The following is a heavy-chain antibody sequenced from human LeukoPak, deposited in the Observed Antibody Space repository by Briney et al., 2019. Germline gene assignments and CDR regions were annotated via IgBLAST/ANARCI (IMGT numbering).Heavy chain of an antibody. CDR2: IYYSGST. CDR3: ARTLYDILTGPQDAFDI. CDR1: GGSISSSSYY. D-gene: IGHD3-9*01. Sequence: SETLSLTCTVAGGSISSSSYYWGWIRQPPGKGLEWIGSIYYSGSTYYNPSLKSRVTISVDTSKNQFSLKLSSVTAADTAVYYCARTLYDILTGPQDAFDIWGQGTMVTVSS. J-gene: IGHJ3*02. V-gene: IGHV4-39*07.